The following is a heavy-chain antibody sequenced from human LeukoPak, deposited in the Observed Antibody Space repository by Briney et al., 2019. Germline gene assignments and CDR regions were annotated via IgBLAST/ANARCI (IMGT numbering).Heavy chain of an antibody. CDR3: ARGGGWYKLDYYMDV. CDR2: ISYDGSNK. Sequence: PGRSLRLSCAASGFTFSGYAMHWVRQAPGKGLEWVAVISYDGSNKYYADSVKGRFTISRDNSKNTLYLQMNSLRAEDTAVYYCARGGGWYKLDYYMDVWGKGTTVTVSS. D-gene: IGHD6-19*01. V-gene: IGHV3-30-3*01. CDR1: GFTFSGYA. J-gene: IGHJ6*03.